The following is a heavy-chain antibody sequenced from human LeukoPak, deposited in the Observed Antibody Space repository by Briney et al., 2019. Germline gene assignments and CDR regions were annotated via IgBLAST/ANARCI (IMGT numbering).Heavy chain of an antibody. V-gene: IGHV1-69*13. CDR2: IIPIFGTA. J-gene: IGHJ6*04. CDR3: ATKRRITMVRGVTISYYGMDV. Sequence: SVKVSCKASGGTFSSYAISWVRQAPGQGLEWMGGIIPIFGTANYAQRFQGRVSITADESTSTAYMELSSLRSEDTAVYYCATKRRITMVRGVTISYYGMDVWGKGTTVTVSS. D-gene: IGHD3-10*01. CDR1: GGTFSSYA.